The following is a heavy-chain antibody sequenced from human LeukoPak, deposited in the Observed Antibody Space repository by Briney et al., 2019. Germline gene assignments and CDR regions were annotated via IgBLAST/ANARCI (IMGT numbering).Heavy chain of an antibody. V-gene: IGHV3-30*18. CDR3: AKDTGYGDYEDYYYYGMDV. CDR2: ISYDGSNK. CDR1: GFTFSSYG. D-gene: IGHD4-17*01. Sequence: GGSLRLSCAASGFTFSSYGMHWVRQAPGKGLEWVAVISYDGSNKYYADSVKGRFTISRDNSKNTLYLQMNSLRAEDTAVYYCAKDTGYGDYEDYYYYGMDVWGQGTTVTVSS. J-gene: IGHJ6*02.